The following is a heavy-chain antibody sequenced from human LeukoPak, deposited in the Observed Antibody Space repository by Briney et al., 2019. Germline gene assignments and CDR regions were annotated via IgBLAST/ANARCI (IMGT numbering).Heavy chain of an antibody. CDR2: INPNSGGT. CDR3: ARTHRRDGYNPGGY. D-gene: IGHD5-24*01. Sequence: ASVKVSCKASGYTFTGYYMHWVRQAPGQGLEWMGRINPNSGGTNYAQKFQGRVTMTRDTSISTAYTELSRLRSDDTAVYYCARTHRRDGYNPGGYWGQGTLVTVSS. V-gene: IGHV1-2*06. J-gene: IGHJ4*02. CDR1: GYTFTGYY.